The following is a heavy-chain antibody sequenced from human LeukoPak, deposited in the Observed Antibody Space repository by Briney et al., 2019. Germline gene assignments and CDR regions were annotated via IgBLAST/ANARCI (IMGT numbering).Heavy chain of an antibody. J-gene: IGHJ4*02. Sequence: SETLSLTCTVSGGSISSSTYYWGWIRQPPGKGLEWIGYLFFGGSTNYNPSLKSRVTISSDTSKNQLSLKLTSVTAADTAVYYCARAGGGWSFDYLGQGTLVTVSS. CDR3: ARAGGGWSFDY. CDR1: GGSISSSTYY. D-gene: IGHD6-19*01. CDR2: LFFGGST. V-gene: IGHV4-61*05.